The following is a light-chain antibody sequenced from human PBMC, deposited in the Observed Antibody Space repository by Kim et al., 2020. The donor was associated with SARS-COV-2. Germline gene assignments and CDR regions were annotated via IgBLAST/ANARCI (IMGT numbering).Light chain of an antibody. CDR2: DKN. J-gene: IGLJ2*01. CDR1: SLRSYY. V-gene: IGLV3-19*01. CDR3: NSRDSSDNHLGV. Sequence: SSELTQDPAVSVALGHTVRITCQGDSLRSYYASWYQQKPGQAPVLVIYDKNNRPSGIPDRFSGSSSGNTASLTITGAQAQDEADYYCNSRDSSDNHLGVFGGGTQLTVL.